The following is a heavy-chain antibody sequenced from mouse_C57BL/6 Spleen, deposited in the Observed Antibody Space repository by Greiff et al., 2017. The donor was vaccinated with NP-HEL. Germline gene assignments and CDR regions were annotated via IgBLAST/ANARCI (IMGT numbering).Heavy chain of an antibody. J-gene: IGHJ4*01. CDR2: IYPGSGNT. Sequence: VQLQQSGAELVRPGASVKLSCKASGYTFTDYYINWVKQRPGQGLEWIARIYPGSGNTYYNEKFKGKATLTAEKSSSTAYMQLSSLTSEDSAVYFCARGEYYGSSYYAMDYWGQGTSVTVSS. CDR1: GYTFTDYY. V-gene: IGHV1-76*01. CDR3: ARGEYYGSSYYAMDY. D-gene: IGHD1-1*01.